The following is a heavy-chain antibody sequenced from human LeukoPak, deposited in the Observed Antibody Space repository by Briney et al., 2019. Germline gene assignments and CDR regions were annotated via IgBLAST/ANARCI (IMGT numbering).Heavy chain of an antibody. CDR2: IYYTSIT. Sequence: SETLSLTRTVSGGSLSNHYWTWIRQPPGKELEWIGYIYYTSITSYSPSVRSRVTISVDTSKNQSSLKLTSLTAADTAVYYCARGLMNYYFDSWGQGTLVTVSS. CDR3: ARGLMNYYFDS. V-gene: IGHV4-59*11. J-gene: IGHJ4*02. CDR1: GGSLSNHY.